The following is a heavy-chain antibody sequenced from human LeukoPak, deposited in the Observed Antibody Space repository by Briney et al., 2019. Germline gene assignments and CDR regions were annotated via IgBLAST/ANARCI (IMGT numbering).Heavy chain of an antibody. V-gene: IGHV3-7*01. D-gene: IGHD1-1*01. CDR2: INQDGSEK. CDR1: GFTFSTYW. CDR3: ARYTRPFDY. J-gene: IGHJ4*02. Sequence: GGSLRLSCAASGFTFSTYWMSWVRQAPGKGLEWVANINQDGSEKYYVDSVKGRFTISRDYAKDSLYLQMNSLGAEGTAVYYCARYTRPFDYWGQGTLVTVSS.